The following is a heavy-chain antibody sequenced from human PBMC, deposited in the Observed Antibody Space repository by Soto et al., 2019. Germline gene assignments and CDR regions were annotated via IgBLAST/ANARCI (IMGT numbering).Heavy chain of an antibody. CDR3: ASMTADYDFWSGYFEGGWFDP. Sequence: EVQLVESGGGLVKPGGSLRLSCAASGFTFSSYSMNWVRQAPGKGLEWVSSISSSSSYIYYADSVKGRFTISRDNAKNSLYLQMNSLRAEDTAVYYCASMTADYDFWSGYFEGGWFDPWGQGTPVTVSS. V-gene: IGHV3-21*01. J-gene: IGHJ5*02. D-gene: IGHD3-3*01. CDR1: GFTFSSYS. CDR2: ISSSSSYI.